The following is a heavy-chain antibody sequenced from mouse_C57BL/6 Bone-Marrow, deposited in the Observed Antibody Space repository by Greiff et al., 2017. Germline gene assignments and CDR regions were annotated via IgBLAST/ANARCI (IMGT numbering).Heavy chain of an antibody. V-gene: IGHV1-81*01. CDR1: GYTFTSYG. CDR2: IYPSSGNT. J-gene: IGHJ4*01. Sequence: QVQLQQSGAELVRPGASVKLSCKASGYTFTSYGISWVKQRTGQGLEWIGEIYPSSGNTYYNEKFKGKATLTVDKSSSTAYMELRSLTSEDSAVYVGARYYNDGGYYAMDYWGQGTSVTVSS. CDR3: ARYYNDGGYYAMDY. D-gene: IGHD2-4*01.